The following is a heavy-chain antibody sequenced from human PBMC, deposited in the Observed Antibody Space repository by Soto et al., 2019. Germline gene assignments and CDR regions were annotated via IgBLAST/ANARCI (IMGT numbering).Heavy chain of an antibody. CDR2: IYHIGST. D-gene: IGHD2-2*01. V-gene: IGHV4-38-2*01. CDR3: ASPDAYCSRTRGPFDY. J-gene: IGHJ4*02. Sequence: SETLSLTCAVSGYSISSGYYWGWIRQPPGKGLEWIGSIYHIGSTYYNPSLKSRVTISVDTSKNQFSLKLSSVTAADTAVYYCASPDAYCSRTRGPFDYWGQGTLVTVSS. CDR1: GYSISSGYY.